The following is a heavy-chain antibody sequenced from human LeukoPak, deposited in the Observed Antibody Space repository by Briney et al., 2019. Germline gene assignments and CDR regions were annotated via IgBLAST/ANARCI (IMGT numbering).Heavy chain of an antibody. D-gene: IGHD3-22*01. Sequence: PSETLSLTCTVSGGSISSYYWSWIRQPPGKGLEWIGYIYYSGSTNYNPSLKSRVTISVDTSKNQFSLKLSSVTAADTAVYYCARRGYPGITMIVSHLAFDIWGQRTMVTVSS. CDR2: IYYSGST. CDR1: GGSISSYY. CDR3: ARRGYPGITMIVSHLAFDI. V-gene: IGHV4-59*01. J-gene: IGHJ3*02.